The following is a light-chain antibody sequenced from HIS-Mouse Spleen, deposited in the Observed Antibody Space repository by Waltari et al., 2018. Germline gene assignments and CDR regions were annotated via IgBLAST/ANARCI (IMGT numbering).Light chain of an antibody. J-gene: IGLJ3*02. Sequence: SYVLTQPHSVSVAPGKTARITCGGNNSGRKSVHWYQQKPGQAPVLVVYDDSDRPSGIPERFSGSNFGNTATLTISRVEAGDEADYYCQVWDSSSDWVFGGGTKLTVL. CDR1: NSGRKS. CDR3: QVWDSSSDWV. V-gene: IGLV3-21*03. CDR2: DDS.